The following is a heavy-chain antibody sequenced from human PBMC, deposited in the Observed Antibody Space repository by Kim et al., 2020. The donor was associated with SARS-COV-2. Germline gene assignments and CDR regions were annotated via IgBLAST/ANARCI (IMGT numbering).Heavy chain of an antibody. J-gene: IGHJ5*02. V-gene: IGHV3-21*01. CDR2: SYI. D-gene: IGHD6-13*01. CDR3: ARDQAAAGT. Sequence: SYIYYADSVKGRFTIARDNAKNSLYLQMNSLRAADTAVYYCARDQAAAGTWGQGTLVTVSS.